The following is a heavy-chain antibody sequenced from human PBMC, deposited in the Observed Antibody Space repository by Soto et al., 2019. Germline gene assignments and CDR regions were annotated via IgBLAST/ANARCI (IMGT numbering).Heavy chain of an antibody. V-gene: IGHV1-69*04. D-gene: IGHD3-10*01. Sequence: SVKVSCKTSGGTFSPYTVNWVRQAPGQGLEWMGRIIPFLGVTNYAQKFQARVTLTADTSTTTAYMELSGLRFEDTAVYYCARDWESTVSTWSFGAFWGRGTLVTVSS. CDR1: GGTFSPYT. CDR3: ARDWESTVSTWSFGAF. J-gene: IGHJ4*02. CDR2: IIPFLGVT.